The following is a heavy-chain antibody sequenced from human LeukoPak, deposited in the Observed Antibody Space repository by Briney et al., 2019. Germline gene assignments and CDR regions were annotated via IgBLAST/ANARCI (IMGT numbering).Heavy chain of an antibody. V-gene: IGHV4-39*01. CDR2: IYYSGST. D-gene: IGHD3-10*01. CDR3: ARRSVIRGVDN. J-gene: IGHJ4*02. Sequence: PSETLSLTCTVSGDSININSYYWEWIRQRPGKGLEWIGSIYYSGSTYYNPSLKSRVTMSVDTSKSQFSLNLSSVTAADTAVFYCARRSVIRGVDNWGQGTLVTVSS. CDR1: GDSININSYY.